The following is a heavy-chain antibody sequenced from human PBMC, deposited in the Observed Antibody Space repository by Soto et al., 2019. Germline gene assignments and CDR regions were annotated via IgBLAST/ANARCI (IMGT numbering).Heavy chain of an antibody. Sequence: LRLSCAASGCTFSSYAMSLVGQAPWKGLEWVSAISGSGGSTYYADSVKGRFTISRDNSKNTLYLQMNSLRAEDTAVYYCAKGTDWLSDNWFDPWGQGTLVTVSS. CDR1: GCTFSSYA. CDR3: AKGTDWLSDNWFDP. D-gene: IGHD3-9*01. V-gene: IGHV3-23*01. CDR2: ISGSGGST. J-gene: IGHJ5*02.